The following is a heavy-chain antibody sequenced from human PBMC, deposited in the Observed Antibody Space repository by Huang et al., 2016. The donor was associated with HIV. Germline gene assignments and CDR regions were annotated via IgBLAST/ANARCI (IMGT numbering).Heavy chain of an antibody. V-gene: IGHV3-9*01. J-gene: IGHJ3*01. Sequence: EVQLVESGGGLVRPGRSLRLSCAASGFTFEDYAMHWVRQAPGKGLEWVSGIKWKSGNMAYADSVRGRFTISRDNAKNSLYLQMNSLRPEDTALYYCAKDWGYDFGAFDFWGRGTMVTVSS. CDR1: GFTFEDYA. CDR2: IKWKSGNM. D-gene: IGHD3-16*01. CDR3: AKDWGYDFGAFDF.